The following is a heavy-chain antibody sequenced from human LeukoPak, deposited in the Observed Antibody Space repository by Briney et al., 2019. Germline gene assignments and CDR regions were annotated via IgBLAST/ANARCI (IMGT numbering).Heavy chain of an antibody. CDR3: ARGVYYGLDV. Sequence: GGSLRLSCAASGFTFSAYDMHWVRQATGKALEWVSAISTAGDTHYAGSVKGRFTISRENAKSSLHLQMDSLTAGDTAVYYCARGVYYGLDVSGRGTTVTLSS. J-gene: IGHJ6*02. V-gene: IGHV3-13*04. CDR1: GFTFSAYD. CDR2: ISTAGDT.